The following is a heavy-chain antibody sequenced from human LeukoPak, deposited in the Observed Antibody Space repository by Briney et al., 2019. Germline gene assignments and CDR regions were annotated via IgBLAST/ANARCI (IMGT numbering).Heavy chain of an antibody. J-gene: IGHJ3*02. CDR2: IKQDGSEK. V-gene: IGHV3-7*01. Sequence: GGSLRLSCAASGFTFSSYWMRWVRQTPGKGLEWVANIKQDGSEKYYVDSVKGRFTISRDNAKNSLYLQMNSLRAEDTAVYYCAGNLYSSSWPDAFDIWGQGTMVTVSS. CDR1: GFTFSSYW. D-gene: IGHD6-13*01. CDR3: AGNLYSSSWPDAFDI.